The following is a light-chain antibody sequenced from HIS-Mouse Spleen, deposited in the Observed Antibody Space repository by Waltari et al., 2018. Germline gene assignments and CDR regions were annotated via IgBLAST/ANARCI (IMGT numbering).Light chain of an antibody. Sequence: QLVLTQSPSASASLGASVKLTCTLSSGHSSYALAWHQQQPETGPRYLMKLNSDGGHSKGDRVPCRVAGSSSGAGRYLTISRLQSEDEADDYCQTWRTGIPWVFGGRTKLTVL. CDR1: SGHSSYA. CDR2: LNSDGGH. V-gene: IGLV4-69*01. CDR3: QTWRTGIPWV. J-gene: IGLJ3*02.